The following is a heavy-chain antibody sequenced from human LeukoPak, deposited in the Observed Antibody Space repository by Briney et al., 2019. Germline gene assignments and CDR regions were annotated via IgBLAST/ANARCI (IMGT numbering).Heavy chain of an antibody. CDR2: INHSGST. D-gene: IGHD6-13*01. V-gene: IGHV4-34*01. CDR3: ARVAAAAGFDY. CDR1: GGSFSGYY. J-gene: IGHJ4*02. Sequence: SETLSLTCAVYGGSFSGYYWSWIRQPPRKGLEWIGEINHSGSTNYSPSLKSRVTISVDTSKSQFSLKLSSVTAADTAVYYCARVAAAAGFDYWGQGTLVTVSS.